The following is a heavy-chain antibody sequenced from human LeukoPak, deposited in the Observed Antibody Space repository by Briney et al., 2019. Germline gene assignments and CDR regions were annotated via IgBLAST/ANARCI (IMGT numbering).Heavy chain of an antibody. Sequence: GGPLRLSCAASGFTFSSYWMSWVRQAPGKGLEWVANIKQDASEKYYVDSVKGRFTISRDNAKNSLYLQMNSLRAEDTAVYYCARGGALTIFGVVIPRVYYFDYWGQGTLVTVSS. V-gene: IGHV3-7*01. J-gene: IGHJ4*02. CDR1: GFTFSSYW. D-gene: IGHD3-3*01. CDR3: ARGGALTIFGVVIPRVYYFDY. CDR2: IKQDASEK.